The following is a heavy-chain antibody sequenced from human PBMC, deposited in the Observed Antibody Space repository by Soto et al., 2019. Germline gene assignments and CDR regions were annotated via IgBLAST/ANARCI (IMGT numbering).Heavy chain of an antibody. D-gene: IGHD3-10*01. CDR2: FNHRGST. CDR1: GGSFSGYY. V-gene: IGHV4-34*01. J-gene: IGHJ5*02. CDR3: ARASRAITMVRGVKNWFDP. Sequence: SETLSLTCAVHGGSFSGYYWSWIRQPPGRGLEWIGEFNHRGSTNYNPSLKSRVTISVDTSKNQFSLKLSSVTAADTAVYYCARASRAITMVRGVKNWFDPWGQGTLVTVSS.